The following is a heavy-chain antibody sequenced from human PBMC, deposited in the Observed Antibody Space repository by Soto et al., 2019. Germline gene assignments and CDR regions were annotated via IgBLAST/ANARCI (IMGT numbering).Heavy chain of an antibody. J-gene: IGHJ3*01. V-gene: IGHV4-31*03. CDR2: IYYSGTT. Sequence: QVKLQESGPGLVKPSQTLSLNCSVSGDSINNADYYWSWIRQHAGQGLEWIGYIYYSGTTYYNPSLKSRVTISMDTSKNQFSLEMSSVTAADTAVYYCARVRGHGFDFRGQGTMVTVSS. CDR3: ARVRGHGFDF. CDR1: GDSINNADYY. D-gene: IGHD3-10*01.